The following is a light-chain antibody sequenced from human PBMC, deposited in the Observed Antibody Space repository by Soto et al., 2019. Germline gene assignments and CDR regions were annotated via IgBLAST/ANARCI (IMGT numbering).Light chain of an antibody. J-gene: IGKJ1*01. CDR3: QKSYTIPCT. Sequence: DIQLTQSPSSLSASVGDRVTITCRASQPISRHLIWFQQKPGKAPRLLIYAGSRLLGGGPLRFSASGSGTDFTLTISSLQPDDFATYFCQKSYTIPCTFGQGTKVEIK. CDR2: AGS. V-gene: IGKV1-39*01. CDR1: QPISRH.